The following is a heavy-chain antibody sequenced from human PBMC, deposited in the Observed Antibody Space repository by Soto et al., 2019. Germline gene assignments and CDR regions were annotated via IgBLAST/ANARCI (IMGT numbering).Heavy chain of an antibody. CDR2: ITGTGGKT. D-gene: IGHD6-6*01. CDR3: AKDLHTSSSEWRYYFGMDV. V-gene: IGHV3-23*01. Sequence: GVLRLSCAASGFTFSGYAMRWVRQAPGKGLEWVSTITGTGGKTYYAGSVKGRFTISRDNSKNTMYLQINSLTAEDTAVYYCAKDLHTSSSEWRYYFGMDVWGQGTTVTVSS. J-gene: IGHJ6*02. CDR1: GFTFSGYA.